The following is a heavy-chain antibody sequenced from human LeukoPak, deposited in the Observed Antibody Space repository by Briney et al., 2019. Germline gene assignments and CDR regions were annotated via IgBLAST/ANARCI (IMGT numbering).Heavy chain of an antibody. D-gene: IGHD3-22*01. Sequence: GGSLRLSCAASGFTFSNYWMHWVRQAPGKGLVWVSRISPDGSNTSYADSVKGRFTISRDNAKNTLYLQMNSLRAEDTAVYYCAKGGAKYSSGYYFDYWGQGTLVTVSS. CDR1: GFTFSNYW. V-gene: IGHV3-74*01. CDR3: AKGGAKYSSGYYFDY. J-gene: IGHJ4*02. CDR2: ISPDGSNT.